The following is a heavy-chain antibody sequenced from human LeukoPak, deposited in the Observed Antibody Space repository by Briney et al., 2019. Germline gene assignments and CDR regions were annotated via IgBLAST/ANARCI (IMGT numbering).Heavy chain of an antibody. CDR3: AKDRDDYFDY. V-gene: IGHV3-30*02. CDR1: GFTFSSYG. Sequence: GGSLSLSCVASGFTFSSYGMHWVRQAPGKGREWVAFIRYDGSNKYYADSVKGRFTISRDNSKNTLYLQVNSLRAEDTAIYYCAKDRDDYFDYWGQGTLVTVSS. CDR2: IRYDGSNK. J-gene: IGHJ4*02. D-gene: IGHD5-24*01.